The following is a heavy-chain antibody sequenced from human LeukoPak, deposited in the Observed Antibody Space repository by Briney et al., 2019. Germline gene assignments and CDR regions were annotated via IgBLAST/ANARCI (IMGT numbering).Heavy chain of an antibody. CDR1: GTSFSSYY. J-gene: IGHJ4*02. CDR3: ARMTTGHDF. V-gene: IGHV4-34*01. Sequence: SETLSLTCAVSGTSFSSYYWSWIRQPPGKGLEWVGEVNHSGYTNDNPSLKSRVTISVDTSKNQFSLRLRSVTAADTGVYFCARMTTGHDFWGQGTLVTVSS. D-gene: IGHD4-17*01. CDR2: VNHSGYT.